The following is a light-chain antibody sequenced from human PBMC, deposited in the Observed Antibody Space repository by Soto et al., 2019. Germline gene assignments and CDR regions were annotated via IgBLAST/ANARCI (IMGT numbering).Light chain of an antibody. Sequence: DIQMTQSPSTLSASVGDRFTITCRSSQSISSWLAWYQQKPGKAPKLPIYDASSLESGVPSRFSGSGYGTEFTLTISSLQPDDFATYYCQQYNTYSSLTFGGGTKVDI. CDR1: QSISSW. J-gene: IGKJ4*01. CDR2: DAS. V-gene: IGKV1-5*01. CDR3: QQYNTYSSLT.